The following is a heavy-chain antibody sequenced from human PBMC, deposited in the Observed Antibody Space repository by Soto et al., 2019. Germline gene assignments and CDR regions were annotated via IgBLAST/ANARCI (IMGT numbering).Heavy chain of an antibody. CDR3: ARDEMVVATGSRTWHYYYGMDV. V-gene: IGHV1-69*12. CDR1: GGTFSTYA. J-gene: IGHJ6*02. Sequence: QVQLVQSGAEVKKPGSSVKVSCKSSGGTFSTYAISWVRQAPGQGLEWMGGIIPIFGTANYAQKFQGRVTITADESTTTAYMEVIRWRSEDTAVYYCARDEMVVATGSRTWHYYYGMDVWGQGTTVTVSS. D-gene: IGHD2-15*01. CDR2: IIPIFGTA.